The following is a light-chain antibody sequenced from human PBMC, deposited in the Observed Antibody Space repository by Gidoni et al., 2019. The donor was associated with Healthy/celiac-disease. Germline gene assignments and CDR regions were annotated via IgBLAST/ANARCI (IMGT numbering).Light chain of an antibody. CDR3: QHYDNLRPVYT. CDR1: QDITNY. J-gene: IGKJ2*01. CDR2: DAS. V-gene: IGKV1-33*01. Sequence: DIQMTQSPSSLSASIGDRVTITCQASQDITNYLNWYQQKPGKAPKLLIFDASNLETGVQSRFSGSSSGTYYTFTISSLQPEDIATYYCQHYDNLRPVYTVGQGTKLEIK.